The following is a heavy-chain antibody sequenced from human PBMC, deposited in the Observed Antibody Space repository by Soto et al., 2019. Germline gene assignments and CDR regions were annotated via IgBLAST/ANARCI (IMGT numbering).Heavy chain of an antibody. CDR2: IYYSGST. D-gene: IGHD3-10*01. V-gene: IGHV4-31*03. Sequence: QVQLQESGPGLVKPSQTLSLTCTVSGGSISSGGYYWSWIRQHPGKGLEWIGYIYYSGSTYYNPSLKSRVTISVDTPKNQFSLKLSSVTAADTAVYYCARANYDGSGRDRNWFDPGGQGTLVTVSS. CDR3: ARANYDGSGRDRNWFDP. CDR1: GGSISSGGYY. J-gene: IGHJ5*02.